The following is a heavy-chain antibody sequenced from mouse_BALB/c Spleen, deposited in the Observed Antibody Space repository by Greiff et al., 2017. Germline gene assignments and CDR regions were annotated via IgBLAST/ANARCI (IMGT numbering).Heavy chain of an antibody. V-gene: IGHV5-6*01. CDR3: TRHSYDYDGNYFDY. CDR2: ISSGGSYT. D-gene: IGHD2-4*01. CDR1: GFTFSSYG. Sequence: DVQLVESGGDLVKPGGSLKLSCAASGFTFSSYGMSWVRQTPDKRLEWVATISSGGSYTYYPDSVKGRFTISRDNAKNTLYLQMSSLKSEDTAMYYCTRHSYDYDGNYFDYWGQGTTLTVSS. J-gene: IGHJ2*01.